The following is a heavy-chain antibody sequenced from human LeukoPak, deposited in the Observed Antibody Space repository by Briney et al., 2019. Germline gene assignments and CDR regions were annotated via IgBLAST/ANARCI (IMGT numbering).Heavy chain of an antibody. CDR1: GGTFSSYA. J-gene: IGHJ5*02. Sequence: SVKVSCKASGGTFSSYAISWVRQAPGQGLEWMGGIIPIFGTANYAQKFQGRVTITADESTSTAYVELSSLRSEDTAVYYCARVPDNWFDPWGQGTLVTVSS. V-gene: IGHV1-69*13. D-gene: IGHD2-2*01. CDR2: IIPIFGTA. CDR3: ARVPDNWFDP.